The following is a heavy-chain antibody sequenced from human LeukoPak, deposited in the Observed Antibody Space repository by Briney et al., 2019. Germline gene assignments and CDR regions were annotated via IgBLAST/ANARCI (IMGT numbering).Heavy chain of an antibody. D-gene: IGHD3-22*01. Sequence: GGSLRLSCAASGFSFTSYAMSWVRQAPGKGLEWVSTISGSGGSTFYADSVKGRFTISRDDSKNTLYMQMNSLRVEDTAIYYCAKDRGWLVDYWGQGTLVTVS. J-gene: IGHJ4*02. CDR1: GFSFTSYA. V-gene: IGHV3-23*01. CDR3: AKDRGWLVDY. CDR2: ISGSGGST.